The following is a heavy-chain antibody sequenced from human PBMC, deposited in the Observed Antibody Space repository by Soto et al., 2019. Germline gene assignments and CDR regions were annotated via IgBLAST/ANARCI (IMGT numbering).Heavy chain of an antibody. D-gene: IGHD3-10*01. CDR3: VRQGFGPLHGLVDV. CDR2: IDNTGGI. V-gene: IGHV4-59*08. J-gene: IGHJ6*02. CDR1: SDSSSSYK. Sequence: PSETLSLTCTVSSDSSSSYKWSWIRQTPGKGLEWIGYIDNTGGISYNPSLRSRIPITISIDTSTKQVSLRLSSVTAADTAVYYCVRQGFGPLHGLVDVWGQGTTVTVSS.